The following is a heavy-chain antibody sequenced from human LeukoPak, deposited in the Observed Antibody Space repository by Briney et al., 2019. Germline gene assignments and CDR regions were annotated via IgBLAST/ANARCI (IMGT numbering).Heavy chain of an antibody. CDR1: GFTFSSYA. CDR3: AKAVNFDWLPNDY. V-gene: IGHV3-23*01. CDR2: ISGSGGGT. Sequence: GGSLRLSCAASGFTFSSYAMSWVRQAPGKGLEWVSAISGSGGGTYYADSVKGRFTISRDNSKNTLYLQMNSLRAEDAAVYYCAKAVNFDWLPNDYWGQGTLVTVSS. D-gene: IGHD3-9*01. J-gene: IGHJ4*02.